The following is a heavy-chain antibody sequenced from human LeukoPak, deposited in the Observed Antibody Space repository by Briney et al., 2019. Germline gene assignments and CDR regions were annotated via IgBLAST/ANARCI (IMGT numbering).Heavy chain of an antibody. CDR3: ARAVATELTTVTTFGY. D-gene: IGHD4-17*01. CDR1: GYTFTTYA. V-gene: IGHV7-4-1*02. Sequence: ASVKVSCKASGYTFTTYAMNWVRQAPGQGLEWMGWINTNTGNPTYAQGFTGRFVFSLDTSVSTAYLQISSLKAEDTAVYYCARAVATELTTVTTFGYWGQGTLVTVSS. CDR2: INTNTGNP. J-gene: IGHJ4*02.